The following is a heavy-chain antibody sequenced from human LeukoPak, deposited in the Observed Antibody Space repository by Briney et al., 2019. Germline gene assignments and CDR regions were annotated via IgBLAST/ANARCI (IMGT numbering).Heavy chain of an antibody. Sequence: GVSLRLSCAASGFTFSRYGMHWVRQAPGKGLEWVAVIWYDGSNRQYVDSVKGRFTISRDNSKNTLYLQMNSLRADDTAVYYCARDFGFSPSSGYSFDYWGQGTLVTVSS. J-gene: IGHJ4*02. CDR2: IWYDGSNR. V-gene: IGHV3-33*01. CDR1: GFTFSRYG. D-gene: IGHD3-22*01. CDR3: ARDFGFSPSSGYSFDY.